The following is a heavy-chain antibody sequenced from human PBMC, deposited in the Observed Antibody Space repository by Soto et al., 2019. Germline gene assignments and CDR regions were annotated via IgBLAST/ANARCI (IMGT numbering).Heavy chain of an antibody. CDR2: INAGNGNT. D-gene: IGHD1-26*01. CDR3: ARDVGATDY. V-gene: IGHV1-3*01. Sequence: ASMKVSCKAFGYTFTSYSMHWVRQASGQRLEWMGWINAGNGNTKYSQKFQGRVTITRDTSASTAYMELSSLRSEDTAVYYCARDVGATDYWGQGTLVTVSS. J-gene: IGHJ4*02. CDR1: GYTFTSYS.